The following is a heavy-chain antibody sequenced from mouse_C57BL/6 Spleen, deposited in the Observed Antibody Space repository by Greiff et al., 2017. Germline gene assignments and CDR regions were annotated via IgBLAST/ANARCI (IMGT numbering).Heavy chain of an antibody. J-gene: IGHJ2*01. CDR3: ARWGAAGEYYFDY. CDR2: INPSTGGT. Sequence: VQLQQSGPELVKPGASVKISCKASGYSFTGYYMNWVKQSPEKSLEWIGEINPSTGGTTYNQKFKAKATLTVDKSSSTAYMQLKSLTSEDSAVYYCARWGAAGEYYFDYWGQGTTLTVSS. V-gene: IGHV1-42*01. CDR1: GYSFTGYY.